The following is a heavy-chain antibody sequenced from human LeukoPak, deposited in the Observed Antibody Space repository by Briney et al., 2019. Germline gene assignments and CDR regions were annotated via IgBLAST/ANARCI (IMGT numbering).Heavy chain of an antibody. D-gene: IGHD2-8*01. V-gene: IGHV3-7*03. CDR2: IKQDGSEK. CDR1: GFTFSTYW. Sequence: GGSLRLSCAASGFTFSTYWMSWVRQAPGKGLEWVANIKQDGSEKYYVDSVKGRFTISRDNAKNSLYLQMNSLRAEDTALYYCARDLYCTNGVCFPTDYWGQGTLVTVSS. CDR3: ARDLYCTNGVCFPTDY. J-gene: IGHJ4*02.